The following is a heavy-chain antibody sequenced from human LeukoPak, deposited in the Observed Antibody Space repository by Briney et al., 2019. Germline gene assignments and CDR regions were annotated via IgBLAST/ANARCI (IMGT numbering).Heavy chain of an antibody. J-gene: IGHJ6*03. CDR1: GYTFTSYG. V-gene: IGHV1-69*06. CDR2: IIPIFGTA. CDR3: ARARDSSSLGGSYYYMDV. Sequence: SVKVSCKASGYTFTSYGISWVRQAPGQGLEWMGGIIPIFGTANYAQKFQGRVTITADKSTSTAYMELSSLRSEDTAVYYCARARDSSSLGGSYYYMDVWGKGTTVTVSS. D-gene: IGHD6-6*01.